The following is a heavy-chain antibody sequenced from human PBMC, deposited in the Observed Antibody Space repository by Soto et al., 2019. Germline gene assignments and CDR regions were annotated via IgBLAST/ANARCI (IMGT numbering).Heavy chain of an antibody. J-gene: IGHJ6*02. CDR3: AKSRDGYSFYYFYGMDV. D-gene: IGHD4-4*01. CDR1: GFTFSNYG. V-gene: IGHV3-30*18. CDR2: ILYDGSNT. Sequence: QVQLVESGGGVVQPGRSLRLSCAASGFTFSNYGMHWVRQAPGKGLEWVAAILYDGSNTYYADSVKGRFTISRDNSKNTLYLEMNSLRPEDTAVYHCAKSRDGYSFYYFYGMDVWGQVTTVTVSS.